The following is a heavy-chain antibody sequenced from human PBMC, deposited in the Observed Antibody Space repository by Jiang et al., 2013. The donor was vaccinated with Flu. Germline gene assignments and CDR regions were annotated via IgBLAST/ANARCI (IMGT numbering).Heavy chain of an antibody. D-gene: IGHD2-8*02. V-gene: IGHV3-48*01. J-gene: IGHJ3*02. CDR3: ARDNYFDTGGSLIDAFDI. CDR2: ITTSSSTM. Sequence: VQLVESGGTLIQSGGSLRLSCAASGFTFHDFNMNWVRQAPGKGLEWISYITTSSSTMYYADSVRGRFTISRDNAKNSLFLQMNSLRAEDTGIYFCARDNYFDTGGSLIDAFDIWGQGTMVTVSS. CDR1: GFTFHDFN.